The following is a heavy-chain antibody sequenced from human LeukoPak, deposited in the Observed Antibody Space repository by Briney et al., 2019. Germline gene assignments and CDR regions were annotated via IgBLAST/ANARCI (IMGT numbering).Heavy chain of an antibody. CDR3: ARGGNYSPHFDY. D-gene: IGHD3-10*01. CDR2: IYSGGGT. V-gene: IGHV3-53*01. Sequence: GGSLRLSCAASGFTVSDSYMTWVRQAPGKGLEWVSVIYSGGGTSYADSVKGRFTISRDNSKNTLYLQMNSLRDEDTAVYYCARGGNYSPHFDYWGQGTLVTVSS. J-gene: IGHJ4*02. CDR1: GFTVSDSY.